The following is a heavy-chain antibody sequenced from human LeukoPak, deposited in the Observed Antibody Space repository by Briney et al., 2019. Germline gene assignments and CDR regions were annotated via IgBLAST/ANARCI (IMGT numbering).Heavy chain of an antibody. V-gene: IGHV3-33*08. Sequence: GGSLRLSCAASGFTFSDYNMNWLRQAPGKGLEWVAVIFYDGSNKYYADSVKGRFTISRDNAKNSLYLQMNSLRAEDTAVYYCARDLIAVAGTFGYWGQGTLVTVSS. CDR1: GFTFSDYN. J-gene: IGHJ4*02. CDR2: IFYDGSNK. CDR3: ARDLIAVAGTFGY. D-gene: IGHD6-19*01.